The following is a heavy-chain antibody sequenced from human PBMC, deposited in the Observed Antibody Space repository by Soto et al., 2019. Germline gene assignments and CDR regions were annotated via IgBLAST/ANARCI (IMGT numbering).Heavy chain of an antibody. J-gene: IGHJ4*02. Sequence: SETLSLTCTVSGGSVSSSSYYWGGVRHPPGKGLEWIGSVYYSGSTYYNPSLESRVTISVDKSKNQFSLKLMSLSAADTAVYYCGCREGLATISNYFEDWGQGALVTVSS. CDR1: GGSVSSSSYY. D-gene: IGHD1-26*01. CDR3: GCREGLATISNYFED. V-gene: IGHV4-39*01. CDR2: VYYSGST.